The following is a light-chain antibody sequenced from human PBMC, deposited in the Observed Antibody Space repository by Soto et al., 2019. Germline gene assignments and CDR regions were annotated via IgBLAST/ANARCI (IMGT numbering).Light chain of an antibody. CDR3: QQRSNWLRTT. V-gene: IGKV3D-11*01. CDR1: QGIGDT. J-gene: IGKJ5*01. Sequence: DIVLTQSPGTLSLSPGERATLSCRASQGIGDTLAWYQHKPGQAPRLLIYDASNRATGIPARFSGSGSGTDFTLTISSLEPEAFAVYYCQQRSNWLRTTFGQGTRLEIK. CDR2: DAS.